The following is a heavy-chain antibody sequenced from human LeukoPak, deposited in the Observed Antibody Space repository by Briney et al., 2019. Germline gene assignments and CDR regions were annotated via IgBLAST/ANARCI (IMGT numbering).Heavy chain of an antibody. V-gene: IGHV1-2*06. CDR3: ARDWSGSYEQ. Sequence: GASVKVSCKAFGYTFNDHDMHWVLQAPGQGLELMGRINPNSGGTTYAQKFQGRVTMTRDTSISTAYMELSRLTSDDTAVYNCARDWSGSYEQWGQGTLVSVSS. J-gene: IGHJ4*02. D-gene: IGHD1-26*01. CDR1: GYTFNDHD. CDR2: INPNSGGT.